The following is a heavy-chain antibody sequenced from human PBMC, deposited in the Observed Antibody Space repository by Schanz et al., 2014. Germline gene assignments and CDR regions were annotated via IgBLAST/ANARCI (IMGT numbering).Heavy chain of an antibody. D-gene: IGHD2-15*01. CDR3: AKGMRYCSGGTCYDYYYYGFDI. Sequence: VQLVESGGGVVQPGRSLRLSCAASGFTLSSYAMHWVRQAPGKGLEWVSDISSGSSYANYADSVKGRFTIARDNAKNSLYLQMNSLRADDTAVFYCAKGMRYCSGGTCYDYYYYGFDIWGQGTLVTISS. V-gene: IGHV3-21*05. J-gene: IGHJ3*02. CDR1: GFTLSSYA. CDR2: ISSGSSYA.